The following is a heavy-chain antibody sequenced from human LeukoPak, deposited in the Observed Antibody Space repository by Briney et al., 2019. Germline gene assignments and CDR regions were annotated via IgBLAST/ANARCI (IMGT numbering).Heavy chain of an antibody. V-gene: IGHV1-2*02. CDR3: ARGGEWPLGGVDY. Sequence: ASVKVSCKASGYTFTGYYMHWVRRAPGQGLEWMGWINPNSGGTNYAQKLQGRVTMTRDTSISTAYMELSRLRSDDTAVYYCARGGEWPLGGVDYWGQGTLVTVSS. CDR2: INPNSGGT. D-gene: IGHD3-16*01. CDR1: GYTFTGYY. J-gene: IGHJ4*02.